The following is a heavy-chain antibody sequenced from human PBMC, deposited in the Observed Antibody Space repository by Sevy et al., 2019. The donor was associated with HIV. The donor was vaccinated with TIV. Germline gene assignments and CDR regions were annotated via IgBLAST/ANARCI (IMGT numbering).Heavy chain of an antibody. J-gene: IGHJ4*01. CDR2: ISYEGTET. D-gene: IGHD2-2*01. V-gene: IGHV3-30-3*01. CDR3: ARDGGNSVKWYPLY. Sequence: GGSLRLSCAASGFTFSTYWMHWVRQAPGKGLEWVAVISYEGTETFYAASVEGRFTISRDNSKNMLSLLINRLRPEDAAVYYCARDGGNSVKWYPLYWGHGTLVTVSS. CDR1: GFTFSTYW.